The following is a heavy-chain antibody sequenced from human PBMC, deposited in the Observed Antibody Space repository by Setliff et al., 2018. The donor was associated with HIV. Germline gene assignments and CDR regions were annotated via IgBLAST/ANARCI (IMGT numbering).Heavy chain of an antibody. CDR1: GGSSIANTFA. Sequence: LSLTCSVSGGSSIANTFASTWIRQSPGKGLEYIGDVSYSGATMYTNYNPSLKSRVTISVDTSKTQFSLKLSSVTAADTAVYYCATHYYASGSFDHWGQGTLVTVSS. J-gene: IGHJ4*02. D-gene: IGHD3-10*01. V-gene: IGHV4-61*01. CDR3: ATHYYASGSFDH. CDR2: VSYSGAT.